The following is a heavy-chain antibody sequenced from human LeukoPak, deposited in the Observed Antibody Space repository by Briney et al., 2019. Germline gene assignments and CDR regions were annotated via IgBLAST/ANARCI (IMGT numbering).Heavy chain of an antibody. CDR3: ARLLATWDYYYMDV. CDR2: IGGSGSFI. D-gene: IGHD3-3*02. CDR1: GFTFSTYS. V-gene: IGHV3-48*02. J-gene: IGHJ6*03. Sequence: GGSLRLSCAGSGFTFSTYSIKWGRQAPGKGLEWVSHIGGSGSFIYYADSVKGRFTISRDNAKNSVYLQMDSLRDEDTAVYFCARLLATWDYYYMDVWGKGTTVTVSS.